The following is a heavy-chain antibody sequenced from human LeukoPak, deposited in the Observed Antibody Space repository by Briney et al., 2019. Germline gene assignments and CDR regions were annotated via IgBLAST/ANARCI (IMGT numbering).Heavy chain of an antibody. CDR1: GASFSDYY. D-gene: IGHD6-6*01. V-gene: IGHV4-34*01. Sequence: SETLSLTCAVYGASFSDYYWSWIRQPPGKGLEGIGEIDHSGSTKCNPSLKSRVTISRDTSKNQFSLDLTSVTAADTAVYYCATSSKLGSYNWFDPWGQGTLVTVSA. CDR3: ATSSKLGSYNWFDP. J-gene: IGHJ5*02. CDR2: IDHSGST.